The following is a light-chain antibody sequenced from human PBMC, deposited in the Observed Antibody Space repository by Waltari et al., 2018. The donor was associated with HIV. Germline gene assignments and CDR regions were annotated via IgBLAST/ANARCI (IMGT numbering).Light chain of an antibody. Sequence: QSVLTQAPSASGTPGQRVTLSCSGTGYNVGVNFVSWYQQLQGMAPKLLIYSNNERPSRVPDRFSGSKSGTSASLAISGLRSEDEAVYFCAAWDDSVSGWAFGEGTKVTVL. J-gene: IGLJ2*01. CDR1: GYNVGVNF. CDR2: SNN. CDR3: AAWDDSVSGWA. V-gene: IGLV1-47*01.